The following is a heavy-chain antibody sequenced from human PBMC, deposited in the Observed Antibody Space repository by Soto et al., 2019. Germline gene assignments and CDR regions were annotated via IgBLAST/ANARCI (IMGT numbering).Heavy chain of an antibody. Sequence: ASVKFSCKASGYTFTGAYIHWVRQAPGQGLEWMGCINPNSGGTEFAQKFQGRVTVTRDTSITTVYMEMNRLRSDDTGVYYCARDFTTRSYGVDVWRQGTAVTVSS. D-gene: IGHD3-10*01. CDR1: GYTFTGAY. CDR3: ARDFTTRSYGVDV. V-gene: IGHV1-2*02. J-gene: IGHJ6*02. CDR2: INPNSGGT.